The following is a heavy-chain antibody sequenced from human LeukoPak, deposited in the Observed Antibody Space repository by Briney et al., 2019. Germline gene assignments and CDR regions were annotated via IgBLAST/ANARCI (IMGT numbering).Heavy chain of an antibody. CDR3: ARACCSGGSCYFDYYMDV. D-gene: IGHD2-15*01. Sequence: GGSLRLSCAASGFTFSSYSMNWVRQAPGKGLECVSSSSSSSSYIYYADSVKGRFTISRDNAKNTLYLQMNSLRAEDTAVYYCARACCSGGSCYFDYYMDVWGKGTTVTVSS. CDR1: GFTFSSYS. CDR2: SSSSSSYI. V-gene: IGHV3-21*01. J-gene: IGHJ6*03.